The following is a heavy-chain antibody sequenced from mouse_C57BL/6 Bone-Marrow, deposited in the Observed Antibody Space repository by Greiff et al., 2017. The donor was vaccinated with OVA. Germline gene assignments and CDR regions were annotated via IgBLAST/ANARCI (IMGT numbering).Heavy chain of an antibody. CDR3: ARMITTPYGYFDV. J-gene: IGHJ1*03. CDR1: GYAFTNYL. Sequence: VQLQQSGAELVRPGTSVKVSCKASGYAFTNYLIEWVKQRPGQGLEWIGVINPGSGGTNYNEKFKGKATLTADKSSSTAYMQRSSLTSEDSAVYFCARMITTPYGYFDVWGTGTTVTVSS. V-gene: IGHV1-54*01. D-gene: IGHD2-4*01. CDR2: INPGSGGT.